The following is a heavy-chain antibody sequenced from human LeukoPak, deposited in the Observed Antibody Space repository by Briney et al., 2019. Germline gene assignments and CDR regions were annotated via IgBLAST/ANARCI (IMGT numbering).Heavy chain of an antibody. D-gene: IGHD5-12*01. Sequence: SETLSLTCTVSGGSISSSSNYWGWIRQPPGKGLEWIGTIYSTGNTYYNPSPKSRLTISVDTSKNQFSPKLSSVTAADTAVYYCARGGESGYDTWGQGSLVTVSS. CDR3: ARGGESGYDT. CDR1: GGSISSSSNY. J-gene: IGHJ5*02. V-gene: IGHV4-39*01. CDR2: IYSTGNT.